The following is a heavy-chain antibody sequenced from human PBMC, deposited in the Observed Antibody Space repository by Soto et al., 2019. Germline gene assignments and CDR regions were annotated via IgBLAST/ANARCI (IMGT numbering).Heavy chain of an antibody. J-gene: IGHJ4*02. CDR2: ISGSGGNT. CDR1: GFTFSSYA. Sequence: GGSLRLSCAASGFTFSSYAMSWVRQAPGKGLEWVSAISGSGGNTYYADSVKGRFTISRDDSKNTLYLQMNSLRAEDTAVYYCASYNYYDASGPYWGQGTLVTVSS. D-gene: IGHD3-22*01. CDR3: ASYNYYDASGPY. V-gene: IGHV3-23*01.